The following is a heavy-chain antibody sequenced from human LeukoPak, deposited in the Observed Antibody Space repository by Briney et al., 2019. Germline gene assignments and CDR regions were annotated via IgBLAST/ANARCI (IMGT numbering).Heavy chain of an antibody. V-gene: IGHV3-15*01. CDR1: GFTFSSYV. CDR2: IKSKTDGGTT. CDR3: TTDLHYYDSSGYYPWDY. D-gene: IGHD3-22*01. J-gene: IGHJ4*02. Sequence: GGSLRLSCAASGFTFSSYVMHWVRQAPGKGLEWVGRIKSKTDGGTTDYAAPVKGRFTISRDDSKNTLYLQMNSLKTEDTAVYYCTTDLHYYDSSGYYPWDYWGQGTLVTVSS.